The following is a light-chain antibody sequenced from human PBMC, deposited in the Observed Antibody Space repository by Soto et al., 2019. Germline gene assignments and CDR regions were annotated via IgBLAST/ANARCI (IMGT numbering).Light chain of an antibody. Sequence: QSVLTQPPSVSAAPGQKVTISCSGSSSNIGNNYVSWYQQLPGIAPKLLIYDNNKRPSGIPDRFSGSKSGTSATLGITGLQTGDEADYYCGTWDSSLSSYVFGTGTKFTVL. CDR1: SSNIGNNY. CDR3: GTWDSSLSSYV. J-gene: IGLJ1*01. CDR2: DNN. V-gene: IGLV1-51*01.